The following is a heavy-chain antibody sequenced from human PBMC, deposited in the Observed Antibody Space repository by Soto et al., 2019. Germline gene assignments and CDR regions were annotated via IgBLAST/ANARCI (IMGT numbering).Heavy chain of an antibody. CDR3: ARQGNWNYGYYYYYGMDV. J-gene: IGHJ6*02. D-gene: IGHD1-7*01. CDR2: IDPSDSYT. V-gene: IGHV5-10-1*01. CDR1: GYSFTSYW. Sequence: GESLKISCKGSGYSFTSYWISWVRQMPGKGLEWMGRIDPSDSYTNYSPSFQGHVTISADKSISTAYLQWSSLKASDTAMYYCARQGNWNYGYYYYYGMDVWGQGTTVPVSS.